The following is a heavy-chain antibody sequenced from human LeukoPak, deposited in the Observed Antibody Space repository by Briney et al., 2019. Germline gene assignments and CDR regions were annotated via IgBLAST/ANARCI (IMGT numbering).Heavy chain of an antibody. CDR1: GFNFNIYS. V-gene: IGHV3-48*01. J-gene: IGHJ4*02. Sequence: PGGSLRLSCAASGFNFNIYSMNWVRQAPGKGLKWISYLSRSTTIIYYADSVKGRFTISRDNAKSSLYLQMNSLRAEDTAMYYCARSGWYDDFDYLGQGTLVTVSS. CDR3: ARSGWYDDFDY. D-gene: IGHD6-19*01. CDR2: LSRSTTII.